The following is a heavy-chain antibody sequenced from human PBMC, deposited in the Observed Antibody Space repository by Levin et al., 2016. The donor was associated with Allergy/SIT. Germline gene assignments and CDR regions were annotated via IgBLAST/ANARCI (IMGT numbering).Heavy chain of an antibody. V-gene: IGHV4-39*01. J-gene: IGHJ5*02. CDR3: ARQFRIAAAGTRNKDWFDP. D-gene: IGHD6-13*01. Sequence: SETLSLTCTVSGGSISSSSYYWGWIRQPPGKGLEWIGSIYYSGSTYYNPSLKSRVTISVDTSKNQFSLKLSSVTAADTAVYYCARQFRIAAAGTRNKDWFDPWGQGTLVTVSS. CDR1: GGSISSSSYY. CDR2: IYYSGST.